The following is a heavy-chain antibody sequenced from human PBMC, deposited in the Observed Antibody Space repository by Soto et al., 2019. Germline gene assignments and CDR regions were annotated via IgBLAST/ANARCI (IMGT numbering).Heavy chain of an antibody. V-gene: IGHV3-23*01. J-gene: IGHJ4*02. CDR3: AKRRDSSGYYFFDY. CDR1: GFTFNSYA. D-gene: IGHD3-22*01. Sequence: QPGGSLRLSCAASGFTFNSYAMTWVRQAPGKGLEWVSAISGSGGNTYYADSVKGRFTISRDNSKNTLYLQMNSLRAEDTALYSCAKRRDSSGYYFFDYWGQGTLVTVSS. CDR2: ISGSGGNT.